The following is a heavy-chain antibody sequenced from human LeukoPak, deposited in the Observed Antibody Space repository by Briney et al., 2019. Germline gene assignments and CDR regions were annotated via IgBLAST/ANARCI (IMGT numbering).Heavy chain of an antibody. V-gene: IGHV1-69*13. CDR3: ATAYYDFWSGYSTSGLYYYYYGKDV. Sequence: SVKVSCKASGGTFSSYAISWVRQAPGQGLEWMGGIIPIFGTANYAQKFQGRVTITADESTSTAYMELSSLRSEDTAVYYCATAYYDFWSGYSTSGLYYYYYGKDVWGQGTTVTVSS. CDR1: GGTFSSYA. D-gene: IGHD3-3*01. J-gene: IGHJ6*02. CDR2: IIPIFGTA.